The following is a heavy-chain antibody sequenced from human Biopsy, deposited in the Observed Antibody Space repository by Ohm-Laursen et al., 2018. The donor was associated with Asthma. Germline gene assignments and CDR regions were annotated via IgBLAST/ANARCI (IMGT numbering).Heavy chain of an antibody. V-gene: IGHV4-31*03. CDR3: ARAQDYYDSRGYYRSFDY. J-gene: IGHJ4*02. CDR2: IYYSGST. CDR1: YRPIPSGGYY. Sequence: SHTLSLPCPVSYRPIPSGGYYWTWIRQPPGKGLEWIGLIYYSGSTYYNPSLKSRVSISIDTSKNQFSQKLSSVTAADAAVYYGARAQDYYDSRGYYRSFDYWGQGTLVTVSS. D-gene: IGHD3-22*01.